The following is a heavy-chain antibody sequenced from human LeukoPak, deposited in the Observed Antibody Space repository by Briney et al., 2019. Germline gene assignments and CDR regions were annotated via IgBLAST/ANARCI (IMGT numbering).Heavy chain of an antibody. V-gene: IGHV1-2*02. CDR1: GYMFTDFH. D-gene: IGHD2-21*01. Sequence: ASVKVSCRAVGYMFTDFHVHWVRQAPGQGLEWMGWIYPSTNGTKSAQKFQGRITLTWDTSISTVFMELKNLRSDDTAVYYCARGRYSNDYWGQGTLVSVSS. J-gene: IGHJ4*02. CDR3: ARGRYSNDY. CDR2: IYPSTNGT.